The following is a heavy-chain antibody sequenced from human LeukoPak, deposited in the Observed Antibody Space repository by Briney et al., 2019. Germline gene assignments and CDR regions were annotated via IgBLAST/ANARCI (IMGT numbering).Heavy chain of an antibody. Sequence: ASVTVSCKASGYTFTSYYMHWVRQAPGQGLEWMGIINPSGGSTSYAQKFQGRVTMTRDTSTSTVYMELSSLRSEDTAVYYCARASLKGYCSSTSCSYSGYHDAFDIWGQGTMVTVSS. D-gene: IGHD2-2*01. CDR1: GYTFTSYY. CDR2: INPSGGST. CDR3: ARASLKGYCSSTSCSYSGYHDAFDI. V-gene: IGHV1-46*01. J-gene: IGHJ3*02.